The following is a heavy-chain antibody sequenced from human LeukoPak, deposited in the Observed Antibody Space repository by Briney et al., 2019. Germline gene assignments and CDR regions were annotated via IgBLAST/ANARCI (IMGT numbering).Heavy chain of an antibody. CDR2: IYTGEST. Sequence: KSSETLSLTCTVSGDSISSYSWSWIRHPAGKGLEWLGRIYTGESTNYNTSVRSRLTLSLDTSKNQFSLMLSSVTAADTAVYYCAKEGAAEWFDPWGQGTLVIVSS. J-gene: IGHJ5*02. V-gene: IGHV4-4*07. CDR1: GDSISSYS. CDR3: AKEGAAEWFDP. D-gene: IGHD6-13*01.